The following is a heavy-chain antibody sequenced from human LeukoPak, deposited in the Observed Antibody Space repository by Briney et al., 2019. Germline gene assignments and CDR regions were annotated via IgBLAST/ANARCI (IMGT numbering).Heavy chain of an antibody. CDR1: GGSISNYY. Sequence: PSETLSLTCTVSGGSISNYYWSWVRQPPGKGLEWIGEINHSGSTNYNPSLKSRVTISVDTSKNQFSLKLSSVTAADTAVYYCARRRYFDLWGRGTLVTVSS. J-gene: IGHJ2*01. V-gene: IGHV4-34*01. CDR2: INHSGST. CDR3: ARRRYFDL.